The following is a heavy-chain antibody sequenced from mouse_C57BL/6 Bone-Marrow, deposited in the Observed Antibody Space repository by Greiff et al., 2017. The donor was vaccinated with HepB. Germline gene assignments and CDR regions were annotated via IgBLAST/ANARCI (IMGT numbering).Heavy chain of an antibody. CDR1: GYTFTSYT. CDR2: INPSSGYT. CDR3: AINWDEDY. D-gene: IGHD4-1*02. Sequence: QVHVKQSGAELARPGASVKMSCKASGYTFTSYTMHWVKQRPGQGLEWIGYINPSSGYTKYNQKFKDKATLTADKSSSTAYMQLSSLTSEDSAVYYCAINWDEDYWGQGTTLTVSS. V-gene: IGHV1-4*01. J-gene: IGHJ2*01.